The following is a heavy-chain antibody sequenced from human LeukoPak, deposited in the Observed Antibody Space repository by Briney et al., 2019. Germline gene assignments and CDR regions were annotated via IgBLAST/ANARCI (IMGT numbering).Heavy chain of an antibody. CDR2: IKQDGSEK. Sequence: GGSLRLSCAASGFTFSSYWMSWVRQAPGKGLEWVANIKQDGSEKYYVDSVKGGFTISRDNAKNSLYLQMNSLRAEDTAVYYCARAAAAGKTYYYYYMDVWGKGTTVTVSS. V-gene: IGHV3-7*01. CDR3: ARAAAAGKTYYYYYMDV. D-gene: IGHD6-13*01. J-gene: IGHJ6*03. CDR1: GFTFSSYW.